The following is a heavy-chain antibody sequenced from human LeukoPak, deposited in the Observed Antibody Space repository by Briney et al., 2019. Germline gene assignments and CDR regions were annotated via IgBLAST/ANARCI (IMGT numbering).Heavy chain of an antibody. D-gene: IGHD3-10*01. CDR2: INHSGGT. CDR3: ARKVRLTMVRLKYFDY. V-gene: IGHV4-34*01. J-gene: IGHJ4*02. CDR1: GGSFSGYY. Sequence: SETLSLTCAVYGGSFSGYYWSWIRQPPGKGLEWIGEINHSGGTNYNPSLKSRVTISVDTSKNQFSLKLSSVTAADTAVYYCARKVRLTMVRLKYFDYWGQGTLVTVSS.